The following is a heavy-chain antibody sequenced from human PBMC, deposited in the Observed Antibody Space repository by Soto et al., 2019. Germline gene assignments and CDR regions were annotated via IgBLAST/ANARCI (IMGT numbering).Heavy chain of an antibody. CDR3: ASSSSGYYRPNTHLDY. V-gene: IGHV1-18*01. J-gene: IGHJ4*02. CDR1: GYTFTSYG. CDR2: ISAYNGNT. D-gene: IGHD3-22*01. Sequence: GASVKVSCKASGYTFTSYGISWVRQAPGQGLEWMGWISAYNGNTNYAQKLQGRVTMTTDTSTSTAYMELRSLRSDDTAVYYCASSSSGYYRPNTHLDYWGQGTLVTVSS.